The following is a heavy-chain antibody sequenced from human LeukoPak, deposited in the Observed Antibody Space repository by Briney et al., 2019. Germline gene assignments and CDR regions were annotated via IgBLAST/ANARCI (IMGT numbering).Heavy chain of an antibody. Sequence: GGSLRLSCAASRFTFSSYAMNWVRQAPGKGLEWVSAISNSGVSTDYADSVKGRFTISRDNSKNTLYLQVDSLRAEDTAVYYCARMSSTEIYYFYYMDVWGKGTTVTVSS. J-gene: IGHJ6*03. V-gene: IGHV3-23*01. CDR3: ARMSSTEIYYFYYMDV. CDR1: RFTFSSYA. D-gene: IGHD6-6*01. CDR2: ISNSGVST.